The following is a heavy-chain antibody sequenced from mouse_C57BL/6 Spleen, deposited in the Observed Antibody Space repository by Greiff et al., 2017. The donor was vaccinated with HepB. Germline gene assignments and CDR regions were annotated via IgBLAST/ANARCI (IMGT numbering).Heavy chain of an antibody. CDR2: IHPTSGST. V-gene: IGHV1-64*01. D-gene: IGHD1-1*01. J-gene: IGHJ4*01. Sequence: VQLQQPGAELVKPGASVKLSCKASGYTFTSYWMHWVKQRPGQGLEWIGMIHPTSGSTNYNEKFKSKATLTVDKSSSTAYMQLSSLTSEDSAVYYCARRGDYCYAMDDWGQGTSVTVAS. CDR1: GYTFTSYW. CDR3: ARRGDYCYAMDD.